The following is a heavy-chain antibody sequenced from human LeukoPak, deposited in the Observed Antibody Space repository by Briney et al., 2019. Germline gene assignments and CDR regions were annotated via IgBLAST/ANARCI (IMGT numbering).Heavy chain of an antibody. CDR3: ARWYCNINNCYYDY. Sequence: PGGSLRLSCAASGFTFSSYAMSWVRQAPGKGLEWVSAISGSGGSTYYADSVKGRFTISRDNSKNTLFLDMNSLRAGDTAVYYCARWYCNINNCYYDYWGQGTLVTVSS. CDR1: GFTFSSYA. J-gene: IGHJ4*02. CDR2: ISGSGGST. V-gene: IGHV3-23*01. D-gene: IGHD2/OR15-2a*01.